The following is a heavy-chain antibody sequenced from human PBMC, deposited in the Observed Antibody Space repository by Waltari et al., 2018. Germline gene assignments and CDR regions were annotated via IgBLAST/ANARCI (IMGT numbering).Heavy chain of an antibody. D-gene: IGHD4-17*01. V-gene: IGHV4-39*01. CDR1: GGSISTNYN. CDR2: MQYRGST. J-gene: IGHJ1*01. Sequence: QLQLQESGPGLVTPSETLSLTCPVSGGSISTNYNWGWIRQPPGKGLEWMGNMQYRGSTFYNPSLESRVTISLDTWKNQFSLRLSSVGAADTAVYFCGRIAFGDEGGYFQYWGQGTLVTVSS. CDR3: GRIAFGDEGGYFQY.